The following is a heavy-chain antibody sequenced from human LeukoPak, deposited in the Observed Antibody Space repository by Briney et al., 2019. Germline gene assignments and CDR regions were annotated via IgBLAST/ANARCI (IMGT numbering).Heavy chain of an antibody. J-gene: IGHJ4*02. CDR3: ASAPTPSHFDY. V-gene: IGHV5-51*01. D-gene: IGHD2-15*01. CDR1: GYSFGSYW. Sequence: GESLKISCKGFGYSFGSYWIAWVRQTPGKGLEWMGITYPGDSDTRYSPSFQGQVTISADKSISTAYLQWSSLKASDTAMYYCASAPTPSHFDYWGQGTLVTVSS. CDR2: TYPGDSDT.